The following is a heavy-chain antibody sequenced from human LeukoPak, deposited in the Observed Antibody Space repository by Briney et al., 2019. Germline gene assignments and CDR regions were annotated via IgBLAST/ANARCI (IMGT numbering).Heavy chain of an antibody. CDR1: GFTFSSYG. D-gene: IGHD6-13*01. J-gene: IGHJ4*02. V-gene: IGHV3-23*01. CDR3: ARVSSSSWWALDY. CDR2: ISGLGDNT. Sequence: PGGSLRLSCAASGFTFSSYGMSWVRQAPGKGLEWVSGISGLGDNTYYVDSVKGRFTISRDNAKNSLYLQMNSLRAEDTAVYYCARVSSSSWWALDYWGQGTLVTVSS.